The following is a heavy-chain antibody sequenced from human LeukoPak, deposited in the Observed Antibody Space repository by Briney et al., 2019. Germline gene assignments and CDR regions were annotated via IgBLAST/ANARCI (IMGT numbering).Heavy chain of an antibody. D-gene: IGHD2-2*01. V-gene: IGHV4-39*01. Sequence: SETLSLTCTVSGDSISSSSYYWGWLRQPPGKGLEWIGSMFYSGSAYYSPSLKSRVTISLDTSKSQFSLKLTSVTAADTAVYYCARHLSSSQASDGGYWGQGTLVIVSS. CDR2: MFYSGSA. CDR3: ARHLSSSQASDGGY. CDR1: GDSISSSSYY. J-gene: IGHJ4*02.